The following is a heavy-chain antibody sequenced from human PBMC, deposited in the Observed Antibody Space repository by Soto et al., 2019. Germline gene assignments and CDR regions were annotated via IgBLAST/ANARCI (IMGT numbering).Heavy chain of an antibody. Sequence: QITLKESGPTLVKPTQTLTLTCTFSGFSLSTSGVGAGWVRQPPGKALEWLTLIYWDDDKRYSPSLKSRLTITKDTSKSQVVLTMTNMDPVDTATYYCAHRPLGSSWFDYWGQGTLVTVSS. CDR2: IYWDDDK. CDR1: GFSLSTSGVG. J-gene: IGHJ4*02. V-gene: IGHV2-5*02. D-gene: IGHD6-13*01. CDR3: AHRPLGSSWFDY.